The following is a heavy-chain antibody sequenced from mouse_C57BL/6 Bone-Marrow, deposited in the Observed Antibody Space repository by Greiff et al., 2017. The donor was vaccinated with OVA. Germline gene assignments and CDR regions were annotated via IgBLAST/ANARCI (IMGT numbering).Heavy chain of an antibody. Sequence: QVQLKESGPGLVQPSQSLSITCTVSGFSLTSYGVHWVRQSPGKGLEWLGVIWSGGSTDYNAAFISRLSISKDNSKSQVFFKMNSLQADDTAIYYCARTGYDYDGYAMDYWGQGTSVTVSS. J-gene: IGHJ4*01. CDR2: IWSGGST. CDR1: GFSLTSYG. D-gene: IGHD2-4*01. V-gene: IGHV2-2*01. CDR3: ARTGYDYDGYAMDY.